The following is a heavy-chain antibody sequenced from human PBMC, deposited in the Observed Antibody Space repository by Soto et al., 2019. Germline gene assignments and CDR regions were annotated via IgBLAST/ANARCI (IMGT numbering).Heavy chain of an antibody. Sequence: PAETRSLTCSVYGGSISSSYWNWIRQPAGKGLEWIGRFYTAVRASYNPSLKGRLTLSGDNSKNQFSLRLGSVTAADTAVYYCAREPIVEVPRGYNCSDPSGKGIMVT. CDR2: FYTAVRA. V-gene: IGHV4-4*07. J-gene: IGHJ5*02. CDR1: GGSISSSY. D-gene: IGHD3-22*01. CDR3: AREPIVEVPRGYNCSDP.